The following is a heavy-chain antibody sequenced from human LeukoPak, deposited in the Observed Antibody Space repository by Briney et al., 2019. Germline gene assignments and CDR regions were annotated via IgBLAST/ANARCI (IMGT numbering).Heavy chain of an antibody. J-gene: IGHJ4*02. V-gene: IGHV4-59*01. D-gene: IGHD3-10*01. Sequence: SETLSLTCTVSGGSISRYYWTWIRQPPGKGLEWIGYIYYSGSTNYNPSLKSRLTISVDTSKNQVSLKLTPGTAADTAVYYCARDGGSGFDYWGLGTLVTVSS. CDR3: ARDGGSGFDY. CDR2: IYYSGST. CDR1: GGSISRYY.